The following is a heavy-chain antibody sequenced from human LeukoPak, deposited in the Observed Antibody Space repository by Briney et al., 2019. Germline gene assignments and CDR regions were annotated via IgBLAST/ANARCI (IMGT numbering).Heavy chain of an antibody. CDR1: GFTFDEHA. CDR3: VKGHCSGSSCFPNYYYYMDV. CDR2: ISWSSGSI. J-gene: IGHJ6*03. Sequence: PGRSLRLSCAGSGFTFDEHAMHWVQQAPGKGLEWVSGISWSSGSIAYADSVKGRFTISRDNAKNLLFLQMSSLRAADTALYYCVKGHCSGSSCFPNYYYYMDVWGTGTTVTVSS. D-gene: IGHD2-15*01. V-gene: IGHV3-9*01.